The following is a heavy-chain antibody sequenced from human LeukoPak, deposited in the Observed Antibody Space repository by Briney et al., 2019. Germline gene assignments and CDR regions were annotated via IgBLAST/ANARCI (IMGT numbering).Heavy chain of an antibody. CDR2: ISAYNGNK. D-gene: IGHD3-3*01. V-gene: IGHV1-18*01. Sequence: SVTVSRKASGSTFTSNGICWMRLPPAQGQERVGLISAYNGNKNHAQKLQGRVTMTTDTSTSTAYMELRSLRSDDTAVYYCARDQRFGGWLRTGGYWGQGTL. CDR1: GSTFTSNG. J-gene: IGHJ4*02. CDR3: ARDQRFGGWLRTGGY.